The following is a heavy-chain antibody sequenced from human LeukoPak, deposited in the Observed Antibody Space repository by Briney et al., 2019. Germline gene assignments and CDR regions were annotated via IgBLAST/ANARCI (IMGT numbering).Heavy chain of an antibody. CDR2: IYSGGST. CDR3: AGDGDSSGYYNRYGMDV. CDR1: GFTFSSNY. Sequence: GGSLRLSCAASGFTFSSNYMSWVRQAPGKGLEWVSVIYSGGSTYYADSVKGRFTISRDNSKNTLYLQMNSLRAEDTAVYYCAGDGDSSGYYNRYGMDVWGQGTTVTVSS. V-gene: IGHV3-53*01. J-gene: IGHJ6*02. D-gene: IGHD3-22*01.